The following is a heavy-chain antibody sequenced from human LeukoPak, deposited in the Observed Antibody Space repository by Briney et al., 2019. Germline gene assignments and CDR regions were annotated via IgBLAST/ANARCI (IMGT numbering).Heavy chain of an antibody. CDR1: GGSISSYY. CDR2: IYYSGST. Sequence: PSETLSLTCTVSGGSISSYYWSWIRQPPGKGLEWIGYIYYSGSTNYNPSLKSRVTISVDTSKNQFSLKLSSVTAADTAVYYCARARDSLAYCGGDCYSAREFDYWGRGTLVTVSS. V-gene: IGHV4-59*01. CDR3: ARARDSLAYCGGDCYSAREFDY. D-gene: IGHD2-21*02. J-gene: IGHJ4*02.